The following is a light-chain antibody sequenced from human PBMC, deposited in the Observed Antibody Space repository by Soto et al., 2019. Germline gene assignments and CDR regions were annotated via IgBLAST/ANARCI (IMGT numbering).Light chain of an antibody. CDR2: EVS. CDR1: SSDVGGYNY. CDR3: SSHTANNTWL. J-gene: IGLJ2*01. V-gene: IGLV2-14*01. Sequence: QSVLTQPASVSGSPGQSITISCTGTSSDVGGYNYVSWYQQHPGKAPKLMIYEVSNRPSGVSNRFSGSKSGNTASLTISGLQAEDEADYYCSSHTANNTWLFGGGTKLTVL.